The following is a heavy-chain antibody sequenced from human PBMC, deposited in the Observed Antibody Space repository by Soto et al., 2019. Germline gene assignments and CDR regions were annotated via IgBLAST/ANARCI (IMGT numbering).Heavy chain of an antibody. CDR2: ISSSSSTI. Sequence: GGSLRLSCAASGFTFSSYSMNWVRQAPGKGLEWVSYISSSSSTIYYADSVKGRFTISRDNAKNSLYLQMNSLRDEDTAVYYCAGYDSSGYQLPEFDYWGQGTPVTVSS. D-gene: IGHD3-22*01. V-gene: IGHV3-48*02. CDR3: AGYDSSGYQLPEFDY. CDR1: GFTFSSYS. J-gene: IGHJ4*02.